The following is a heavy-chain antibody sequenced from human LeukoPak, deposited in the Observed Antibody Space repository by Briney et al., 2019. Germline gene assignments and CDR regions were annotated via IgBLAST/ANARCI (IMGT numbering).Heavy chain of an antibody. D-gene: IGHD2-15*01. Sequence: PGGSLRLSCAASGFTFSSDGMHWGRQAPGKGLELVAVISYDGSNKYYADSVNGRFTISRDNSKNTLYLQMNRLSAEHTAVYYCAKDLCSGGSCYYYYGMDVWGQGTTVTVSS. CDR2: ISYDGSNK. CDR3: AKDLCSGGSCYYYYGMDV. CDR1: GFTFSSDG. J-gene: IGHJ6*02. V-gene: IGHV3-30*18.